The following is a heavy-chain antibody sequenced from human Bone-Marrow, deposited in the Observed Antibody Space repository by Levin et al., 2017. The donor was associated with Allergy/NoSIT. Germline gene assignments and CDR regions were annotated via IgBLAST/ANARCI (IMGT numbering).Heavy chain of an antibody. CDR2: ISYDGSNK. V-gene: IGHV3-30*03. J-gene: IGHJ6*02. CDR1: GFTFSSYG. CDR3: AGGYSYGGVFSGMDV. Sequence: LSLTCAASGFTFSSYGMHWVRQAPGKGLEWVAVISYDGSNKYYADSVKGRFTISRDNSKNTLYLQMNSLRAEDTAVYYCAGGYSYGGVFSGMDVWGQGTTVTVSS. D-gene: IGHD5-18*01.